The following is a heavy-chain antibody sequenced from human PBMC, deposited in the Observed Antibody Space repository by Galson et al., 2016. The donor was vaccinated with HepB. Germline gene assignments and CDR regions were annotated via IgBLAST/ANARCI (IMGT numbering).Heavy chain of an antibody. D-gene: IGHD6-13*01. Sequence: SLRLSCAASGFNFNNYTINWVRQAPGKRLEWISYISSGSSIIYYADSVRGRFTISRDSAKNSVYLQMNSLRDEDTAVYYCARNPDSSTWYMSWYFDLWGRGTLVTVSS. CDR3: ARNPDSSTWYMSWYFDL. J-gene: IGHJ2*01. CDR2: ISSGSSII. V-gene: IGHV3-48*02. CDR1: GFNFNNYT.